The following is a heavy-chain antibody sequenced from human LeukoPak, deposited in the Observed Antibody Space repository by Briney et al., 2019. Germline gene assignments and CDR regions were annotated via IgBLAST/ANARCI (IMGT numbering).Heavy chain of an antibody. CDR2: IYTSGST. J-gene: IGHJ3*02. V-gene: IGHV4-4*07. CDR3: ARDSNGDRAFDM. D-gene: IGHD4-17*01. Sequence: SETLSLTCSVSGGSISDYYWSWIRQPAGRGLEWVGQIYTSGSTNYNPPLKSRVTMSVDTSKNQFSLNLTSVTAADTAMYYCARDSNGDRAFDMWGQGTMVTVSP. CDR1: GGSISDYY.